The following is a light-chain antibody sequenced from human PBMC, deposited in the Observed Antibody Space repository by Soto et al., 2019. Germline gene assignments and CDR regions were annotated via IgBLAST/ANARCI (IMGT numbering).Light chain of an antibody. CDR2: AAS. J-gene: IGKJ5*01. CDR3: QQSYSTPIT. V-gene: IGKV1-39*01. CDR1: QSISSY. Sequence: DIQMTQSPSSLSASLGDRVTITCRASQSISSYLNWYQQKPGKAPKLPIYAASSLQSGVPSRFSGSGSGTDFTLTISSLQPGDFATYYCQQSYSTPITFGQGTRLEI.